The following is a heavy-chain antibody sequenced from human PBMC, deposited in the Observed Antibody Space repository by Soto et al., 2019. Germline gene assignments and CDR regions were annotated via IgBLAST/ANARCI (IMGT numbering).Heavy chain of an antibody. J-gene: IGHJ4*02. D-gene: IGHD6-13*01. CDR2: ISGSGGST. CDR1: GFTFSSYA. Sequence: GGSLRLSCAASGFTFSSYAMSWVRQAPGKGLEWVSAISGSGGSTYYADSVKGRFTISRANSKNTLYLQMNSRRAEDTAVYYCAKDNRIAAAVLKGGVFDYWGQGTLVTVSS. CDR3: AKDNRIAAAVLKGGVFDY. V-gene: IGHV3-23*01.